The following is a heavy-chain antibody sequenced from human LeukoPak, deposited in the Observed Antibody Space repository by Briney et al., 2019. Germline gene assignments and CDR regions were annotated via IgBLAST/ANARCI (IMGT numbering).Heavy chain of an antibody. V-gene: IGHV3-7*01. Sequence: GSLRLSCAAPGFTFSSYWMSWVRQAPGKGLEWVANIKQDGSEKYYVDSVKGRFTISRDNAKNSLYLQMNSLRAEDTAVYYCARAKYYYDSSGYYFWGQGTLVTVSS. D-gene: IGHD3-22*01. J-gene: IGHJ4*02. CDR3: ARAKYYYDSSGYYF. CDR2: IKQDGSEK. CDR1: GFTFSSYW.